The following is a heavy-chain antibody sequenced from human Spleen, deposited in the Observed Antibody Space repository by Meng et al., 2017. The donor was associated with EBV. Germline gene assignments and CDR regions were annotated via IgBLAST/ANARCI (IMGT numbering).Heavy chain of an antibody. Sequence: QLEWRESGPGLVQPSETLTLTCTVPGGSIHISNSNWAARRQHPGKGLEWLGRIYKSGATYHNPSLKSRVTISVDTLKNQFFLKLNSVTAADTAVYYCARLGDYGEYFFDYWGLGTLVTVSS. V-gene: IGHV4-39*01. J-gene: IGHJ4*02. CDR2: IYKSGAT. CDR3: ARLGDYGEYFFDY. D-gene: IGHD4-17*01. CDR1: GGSIHISNSN.